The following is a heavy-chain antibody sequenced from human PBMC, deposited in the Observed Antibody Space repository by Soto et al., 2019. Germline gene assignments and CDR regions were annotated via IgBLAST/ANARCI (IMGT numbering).Heavy chain of an antibody. V-gene: IGHV4-39*01. CDR1: GGSISSSSYY. Sequence: SETLSLTCTVSGGSISSSSYYWGWIRQPPGKGLEWIGSIYYSGSTYYNPSLKSRVTISVDTSKNQFSLKLSSVTAADTAVYYCARLDIVLVPAAMRGGGYYYCMDVWGQGTTVT. CDR2: IYYSGST. CDR3: ARLDIVLVPAAMRGGGYYYCMDV. J-gene: IGHJ6*02. D-gene: IGHD2-2*01.